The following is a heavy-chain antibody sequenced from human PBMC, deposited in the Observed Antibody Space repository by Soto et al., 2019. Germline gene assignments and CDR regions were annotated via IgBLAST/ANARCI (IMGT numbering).Heavy chain of an antibody. CDR2: ISSSSSYI. Sequence: PGGSLRLSCAASGFTFSSYSMNWVRQAPGKGLEWVPSISSSSSYIYYADSVKGRFTISRDNAKNSLYLQMNSLRAEDTAVYYCARDSPYYYDSSGLETDYWGQGTLVTVSS. CDR1: GFTFSSYS. V-gene: IGHV3-21*01. CDR3: ARDSPYYYDSSGLETDY. D-gene: IGHD3-22*01. J-gene: IGHJ4*02.